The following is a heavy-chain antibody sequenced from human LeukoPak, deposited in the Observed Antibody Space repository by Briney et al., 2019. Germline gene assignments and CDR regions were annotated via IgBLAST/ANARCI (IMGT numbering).Heavy chain of an antibody. Sequence: SATLSLTCTFCGGSISPYYWTWLRQPPGKGLEWIGYFYYNGNTNYNPSLKSRITISVDTSKNQFSLRLKSVTAADTAMYYCARGALSSRTTWTWFDPWGQGTLVTVSS. V-gene: IGHV4-59*01. CDR3: ARGALSSRTTWTWFDP. D-gene: IGHD6-13*01. J-gene: IGHJ5*02. CDR1: GGSISPYY. CDR2: FYYNGNT.